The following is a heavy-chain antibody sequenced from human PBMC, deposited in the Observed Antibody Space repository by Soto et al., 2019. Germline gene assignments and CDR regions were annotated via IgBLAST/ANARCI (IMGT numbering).Heavy chain of an antibody. V-gene: IGHV3-30*18. Sequence: GGSLRLSCAASGFTFSSYGMHWVRQAPGKGLEWVALISYHGSDKYYADSVKGRFTISRDNSKNTLYLQMNSLRAEDTAVYYCAKDPSPPLWSYPGYWGQGTLVTVSS. J-gene: IGHJ4*02. CDR1: GFTFSSYG. CDR3: AKDPSPPLWSYPGY. CDR2: ISYHGSDK. D-gene: IGHD3-10*01.